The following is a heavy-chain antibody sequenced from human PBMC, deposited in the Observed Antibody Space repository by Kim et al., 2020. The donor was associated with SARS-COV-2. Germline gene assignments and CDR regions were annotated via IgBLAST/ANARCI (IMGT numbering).Heavy chain of an antibody. CDR1: GYTFTSYY. D-gene: IGHD2-21*02. CDR2: INPSGGST. V-gene: IGHV1-46*01. J-gene: IGHJ4*02. CDR3: ARVLGGCGGDCSPGD. Sequence: ASVKVSCKASGYTFTSYYMHWVRQAPGQGLEWMGIINPSGGSTSYAQKFQGRVTMTRDTSTSTVYMELSSLRSEDTAVYYCARVLGGCGGDCSPGDWGQGTLVTVSS.